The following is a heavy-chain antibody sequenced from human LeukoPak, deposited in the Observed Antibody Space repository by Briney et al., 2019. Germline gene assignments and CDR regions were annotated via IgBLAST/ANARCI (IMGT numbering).Heavy chain of an antibody. CDR3: AKRATVGATDH. CDR1: GFTFSYYA. CDR2: ISDSGGST. D-gene: IGHD1-26*01. J-gene: IGHJ4*02. Sequence: PGGSLRLSCAASGFTFSYYAMKWVRQAPGKGLEWVSLISDSGGSTYYADSVKGRFTISRDNSKNTLYLQMNSLRVEDTAEYYCAKRATVGATDHWGQGTLVTVSS. V-gene: IGHV3-23*01.